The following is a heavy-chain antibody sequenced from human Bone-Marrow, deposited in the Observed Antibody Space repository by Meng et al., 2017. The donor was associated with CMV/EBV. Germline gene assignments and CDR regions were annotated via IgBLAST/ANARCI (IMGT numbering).Heavy chain of an antibody. D-gene: IGHD7-27*01. CDR3: VRGVAESLGWEMGY. V-gene: IGHV3-74*01. CDR2: ISTDGSAT. Sequence: EVWVWESGGGLVPPGGSLRLSCAASGFTFRNYWMHWVRQVPGEGLVWVSRISTDGSATSYADSVKGRFTISRDNAKNTLYLQMNRLRGDDTAVYFCVRGVAESLGWEMGYWGQGALVTVSS. J-gene: IGHJ4*02. CDR1: GFTFRNYW.